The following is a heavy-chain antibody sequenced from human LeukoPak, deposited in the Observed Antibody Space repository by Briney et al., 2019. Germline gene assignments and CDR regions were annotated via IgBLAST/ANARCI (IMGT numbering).Heavy chain of an antibody. CDR3: ARGAPSDY. J-gene: IGHJ4*02. CDR2: IYTSGTT. CDR1: GGSISSGSISTYY. Sequence: SDTLSLTCTVSGGSISSGSISTYYWSWVRQPAGKGLEWIGRIYTSGTTNYNPSLESRVTMSIDTSKNQFSLKLNSVTAADTAVYYCARGAPSDYWGQGTLVT. V-gene: IGHV4-61*02.